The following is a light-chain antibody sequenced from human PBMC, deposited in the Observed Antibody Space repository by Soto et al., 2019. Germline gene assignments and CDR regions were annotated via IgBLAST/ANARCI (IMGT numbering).Light chain of an antibody. CDR2: GAS. CDR1: QSVSTY. CDR3: QEGSTLLT. V-gene: IGKV1-39*01. J-gene: IGKJ4*01. Sequence: DIQMTQSPYSLSTSVGDRVTITCRTSQSVSTYLNWYQQRPGKAPKLLIYGASSLQSGVPSRFSGSGSGKHFTLTISSLQPEDFATYYCQEGSTLLTFGGGTKVEIK.